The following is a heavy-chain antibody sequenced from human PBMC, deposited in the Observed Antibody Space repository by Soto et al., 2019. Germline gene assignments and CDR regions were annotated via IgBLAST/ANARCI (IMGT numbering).Heavy chain of an antibody. CDR2: IYYSGST. D-gene: IGHD4-17*01. Sequence: SETLSLTCTVSGGSISSGDYYWSWIRQPPGKGLEWIGYIYYSGSTYYNPSLKSRVTISVDTSKNQFSLKLSSVTAADTAMYYCATMGTPVTGLYYFDYWGQGTLVTVSS. J-gene: IGHJ4*02. V-gene: IGHV4-30-4*01. CDR3: ATMGTPVTGLYYFDY. CDR1: GGSISSGDYY.